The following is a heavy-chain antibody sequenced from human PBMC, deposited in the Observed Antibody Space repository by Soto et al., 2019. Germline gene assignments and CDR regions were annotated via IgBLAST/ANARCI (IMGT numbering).Heavy chain of an antibody. CDR2: ISSSGNSI. Sequence: QVQLVESGGGLVKPGGSLSLSCAASGFTFSDYYMTWIRQAPGKGLEWVSYISSSGNSIYYADPVRGRFTVSRDNAKNSLFLQMNSLRAEDTAVYYCARRAAAGRSFDYWGLGTLVTVSS. CDR3: ARRAAAGRSFDY. CDR1: GFTFSDYY. D-gene: IGHD6-13*01. V-gene: IGHV3-11*01. J-gene: IGHJ4*02.